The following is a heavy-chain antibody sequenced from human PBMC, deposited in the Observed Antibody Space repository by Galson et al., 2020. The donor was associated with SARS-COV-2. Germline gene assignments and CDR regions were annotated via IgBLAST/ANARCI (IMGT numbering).Heavy chain of an antibody. Sequence: SETLSLTCAVYGGSFSGYFWTWIRQSPGKGLEWIGEIQYSGTANYNPTLKSRVTISIDRSKNQFSLKLNSVTAADTAVYFCARGGGHFASGSFLAYGGQGALVTVSS. CDR2: IQYSGTA. J-gene: IGHJ4*02. CDR3: ARGGGHFASGSFLAY. CDR1: GGSFSGYF. V-gene: IGHV4-34*01. D-gene: IGHD3-10*01.